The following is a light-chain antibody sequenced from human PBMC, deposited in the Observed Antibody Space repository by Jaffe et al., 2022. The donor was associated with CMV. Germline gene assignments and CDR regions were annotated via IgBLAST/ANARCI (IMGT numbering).Light chain of an antibody. Sequence: QSVLTQPPSASGTPGQSVTISCSGSSTNIGSNSVNWYQQLPGTAPKLLIYNNNQRPSGVPDRFSGSKSGTSASLTISGLQSEDEADYYCAAWDDRLGVFGTGTPVTVL. CDR3: AAWDDRLGV. V-gene: IGLV1-44*01. CDR2: NNN. CDR1: STNIGSNS. J-gene: IGLJ1*01.